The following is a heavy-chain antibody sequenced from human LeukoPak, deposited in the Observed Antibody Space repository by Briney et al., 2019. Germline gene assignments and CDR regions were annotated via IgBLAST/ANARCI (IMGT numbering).Heavy chain of an antibody. Sequence: ASVKVSCKASGDTFIPYTFSWVRQAPGQGLEWMGWINPNSGGTNYAQKFQGRVTMTRDTSISTAYMELSRLRSDDTAVYYCARDQWAATDAFDIWGQGTMVTVSS. CDR2: INPNSGGT. J-gene: IGHJ3*02. CDR1: GDTFIPYT. CDR3: ARDQWAATDAFDI. V-gene: IGHV1-2*02. D-gene: IGHD6-25*01.